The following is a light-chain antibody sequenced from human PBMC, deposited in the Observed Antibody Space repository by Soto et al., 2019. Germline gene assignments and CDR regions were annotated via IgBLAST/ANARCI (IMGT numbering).Light chain of an antibody. CDR1: QSFNSIY. V-gene: IGKV3-20*01. CDR3: HQYDSWT. J-gene: IGKJ1*01. Sequence: EIVLTQSPGTLSLSPGERATLSCRASQSFNSIYLAWYQQKPGQAPRLLIYGASSRATGIPDRFSGSGSGTDFTLTISRLEPEDFAVYYCHQYDSWTFVQGTKVEIK. CDR2: GAS.